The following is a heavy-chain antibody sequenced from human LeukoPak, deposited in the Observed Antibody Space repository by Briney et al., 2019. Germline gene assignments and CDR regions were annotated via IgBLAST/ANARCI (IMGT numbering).Heavy chain of an antibody. CDR1: GFTFSSYA. CDR3: AKTGGVLNWFDP. CDR2: ISGSGGST. D-gene: IGHD2-8*02. V-gene: IGHV3-23*01. Sequence: GGSLRLSCAASGFTFSSYAMSWVRQAPGKGLEWVSAISGSGGSTYYADSVKGRFTISRDNSKNTLYLQMNSLRAEDTAVFYCAKTGGVLNWFDPWGQGTLVTVSS. J-gene: IGHJ5*02.